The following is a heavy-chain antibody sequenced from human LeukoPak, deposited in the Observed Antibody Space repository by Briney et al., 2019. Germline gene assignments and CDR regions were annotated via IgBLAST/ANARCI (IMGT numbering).Heavy chain of an antibody. Sequence: SETLSLTCTVSGYSISSGYYWGWIRQPPGKGLEWIGSIYHSGSTYYNPSLKSRVTISVDTSKNQFSLKLSSVTAADTAVYYCARDTYDFWSGYYFDYWGQGTLVTVSS. CDR1: GYSISSGYY. CDR3: ARDTYDFWSGYYFDY. J-gene: IGHJ4*02. V-gene: IGHV4-38-2*02. CDR2: IYHSGST. D-gene: IGHD3-3*01.